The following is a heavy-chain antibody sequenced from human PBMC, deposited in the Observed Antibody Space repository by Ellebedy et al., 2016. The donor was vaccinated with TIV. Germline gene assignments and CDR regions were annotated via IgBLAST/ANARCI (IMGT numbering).Heavy chain of an antibody. CDR3: ARDTSGWTPEYFHY. D-gene: IGHD6-19*01. Sequence: GESLKISCAASGFAFSGAFSGYCMNWVRQAPGKGLEWVATIKQDGSEKNYVDSVKGRLAISRDNARSSLYLQMNSLSAEDTAVYYCARDTSGWTPEYFHYWGQGTLVTVSP. J-gene: IGHJ1*01. V-gene: IGHV3-7*01. CDR2: IKQDGSEK. CDR1: GFAFSGAFSGYC.